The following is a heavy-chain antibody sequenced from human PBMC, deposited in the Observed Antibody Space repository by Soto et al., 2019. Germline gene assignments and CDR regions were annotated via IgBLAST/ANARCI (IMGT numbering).Heavy chain of an antibody. V-gene: IGHV5-51*01. D-gene: IGHD3-22*01. CDR3: ARQPYYYDSSAFDI. CDR1: GYSFTSYW. Sequence: GSLKSSGKGSGYSFTSYWIGWVRQMPGKGLEWMGIIYPGDSDTRYSPSFQGQVTISADKSISTAYLQWSSLKASDTAMYYCARQPYYYDSSAFDIWGQGTMVTVSS. CDR2: IYPGDSDT. J-gene: IGHJ3*02.